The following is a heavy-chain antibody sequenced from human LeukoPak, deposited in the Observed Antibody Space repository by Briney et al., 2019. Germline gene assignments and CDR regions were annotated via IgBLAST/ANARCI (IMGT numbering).Heavy chain of an antibody. D-gene: IGHD3-22*01. J-gene: IGHJ4*02. CDR1: GGTFSSYA. Sequence: SVKVSCKASGGTFSSYAISWVRQAPGQGLEGMGGIIPIFGTANYAQKFKGRVTITADESTSTAYMELSSLRSEDTAVYYCASYYYDSSGYYFDYWGQGTLVTVSS. V-gene: IGHV1-69*13. CDR3: ASYYYDSSGYYFDY. CDR2: IIPIFGTA.